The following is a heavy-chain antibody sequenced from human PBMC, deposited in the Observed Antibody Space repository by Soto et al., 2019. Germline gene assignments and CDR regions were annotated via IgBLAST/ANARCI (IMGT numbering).Heavy chain of an antibody. CDR2: LIPVLGTT. Sequence: QEQLVQSGAEVKKPGSSVKVSCRASGDTFKNHGISWVRQAHGQGLEWMGSLIPVLGTTNYAQKSRGRLTHTADKVTTTAYMERSGLTSEVSAVYFCARDTAELYYTDPSRAFDVCSQGTLITVSS. D-gene: IGHD3-10*01. J-gene: IGHJ3*01. CDR1: GDTFKNHG. CDR3: ARDTAELYYTDPSRAFDV. V-gene: IGHV1-69*09.